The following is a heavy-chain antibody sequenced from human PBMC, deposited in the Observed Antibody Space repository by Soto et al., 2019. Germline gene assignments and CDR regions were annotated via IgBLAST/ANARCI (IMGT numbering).Heavy chain of an antibody. Sequence: SETLSLTCTVSGGSISSSSYYWGWIRQPPGKGLEWIGSIYYSGSTYYNPSLKSRVTISVDTSKNQFSLKLSSVTAADTAVYYCARPSGSYLWYVHYWGQGTLVTVSS. J-gene: IGHJ4*02. CDR2: IYYSGST. D-gene: IGHD1-26*01. V-gene: IGHV4-39*01. CDR3: ARPSGSYLWYVHY. CDR1: GGSISSSSYY.